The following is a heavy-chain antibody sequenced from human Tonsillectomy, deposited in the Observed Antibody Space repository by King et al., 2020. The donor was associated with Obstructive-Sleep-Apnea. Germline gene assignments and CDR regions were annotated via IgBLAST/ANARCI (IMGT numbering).Heavy chain of an antibody. J-gene: IGHJ4*02. Sequence: VQLVESGGGLVQPGGSLRLSCAASGFTVSSNYMSWGRQGPGKGREGGSVIYSGGETYYADAVKGRSTLSRDNSKNTLHLQMNSLRAEDTAVYYCARVGLHSGYEHFFKEYYFDYWGQGTLVTVSS. D-gene: IGHD5-12*01. CDR2: IYSGGET. CDR1: GFTVSSNY. V-gene: IGHV3-66*01. CDR3: ARVGLHSGYEHFFKEYYFDY.